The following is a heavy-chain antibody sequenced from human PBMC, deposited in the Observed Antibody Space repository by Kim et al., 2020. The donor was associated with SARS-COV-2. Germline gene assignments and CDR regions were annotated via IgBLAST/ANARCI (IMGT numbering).Heavy chain of an antibody. V-gene: IGHV1-2*02. CDR3: ARDRIAAGTVPHY. D-gene: IGHD6-13*01. J-gene: IGHJ4*02. Sequence: TKKIKGRHTMTRDTSISTAYMELSRLRSDDTAVYYCARDRIAAGTVPHYWGQGTLVTVSS.